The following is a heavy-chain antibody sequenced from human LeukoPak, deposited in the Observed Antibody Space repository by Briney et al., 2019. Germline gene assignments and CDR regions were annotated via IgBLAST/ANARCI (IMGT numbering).Heavy chain of an antibody. CDR3: ARDRYDYVWGAFDI. J-gene: IGHJ3*02. Sequence: PSETLSLTCTVSGGSISSYYWSWIRQPPGKGLEWIGYIYYSGSTNYNPSLKSRVTISVDTSKNQFSLKLGSVTAADTAVYYCARDRYDYVWGAFDIWGQGTMVTVSS. CDR1: GGSISSYY. CDR2: IYYSGST. D-gene: IGHD3-16*01. V-gene: IGHV4-59*01.